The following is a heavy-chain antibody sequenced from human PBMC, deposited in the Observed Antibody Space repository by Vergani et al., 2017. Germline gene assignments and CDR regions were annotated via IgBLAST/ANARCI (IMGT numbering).Heavy chain of an antibody. CDR3: ARSGYCAHGVCYMTYYYYMDV. CDR2: VNPEGTNT. CDR1: GFTFSRHW. J-gene: IGHJ6*03. V-gene: IGHV3-74*01. Sequence: EVQLVESGGGLVQPGGSLRLSCAASGFTFSRHWMHWVRQAPGKGLVWVSRVNPEGTNTPYADSVKGRFTISRDNAKNMMYLQMNNLRAADTAVYYCARSGYCAHGVCYMTYYYYMDVWGKGTAVTVSS. D-gene: IGHD2-8*01.